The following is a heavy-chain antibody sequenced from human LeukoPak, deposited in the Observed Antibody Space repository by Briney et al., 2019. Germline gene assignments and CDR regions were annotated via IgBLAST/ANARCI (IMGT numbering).Heavy chain of an antibody. Sequence: PGGSLRLSCAASGFTFDDYGMSWVRQAPGKGLEWVSGINWNGGSTGYADSVKGRFTISRDNAKNSLYLQMNSLRAEDTALYYCARDLKYSSGWSYFDYWGQGTLVTVSS. V-gene: IGHV3-20*04. CDR2: INWNGGST. CDR1: GFTFDDYG. D-gene: IGHD6-19*01. J-gene: IGHJ4*02. CDR3: ARDLKYSSGWSYFDY.